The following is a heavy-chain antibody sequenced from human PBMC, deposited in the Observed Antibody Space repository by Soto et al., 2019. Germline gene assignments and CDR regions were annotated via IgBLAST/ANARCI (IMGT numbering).Heavy chain of an antibody. CDR1: GFTFSNYA. Sequence: EVQLLESGGGLVQPGGSLRLSCAASGFTFSNYAMGWVRQTPGKGLEWVSAISAGGGSTYYADSVKGRFTISRDNSKNTVFLRLNSLSAEDTAVYYCAKVYSSGSYFPDYWGQGTLVTVSS. J-gene: IGHJ4*01. CDR3: AKVYSSGSYFPDY. V-gene: IGHV3-23*01. CDR2: ISAGGGST. D-gene: IGHD3-22*01.